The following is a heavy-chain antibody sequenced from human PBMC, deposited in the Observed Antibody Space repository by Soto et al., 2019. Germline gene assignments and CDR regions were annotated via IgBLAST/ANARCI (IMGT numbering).Heavy chain of an antibody. J-gene: IGHJ6*02. CDR2: ISYDGSNK. D-gene: IGHD5-18*01. CDR3: AKDSGYSYGYSMDV. Sequence: GSLRLSCAASGFTFSSYGMHWVRQAPGKGLEWVAVISYDGSNKYYADSVKGRFTISRDNSKNTLYPQMNSLRAEDTAVYYCAKDSGYSYGYSMDVWGQGTTVTVSS. CDR1: GFTFSSYG. V-gene: IGHV3-30*18.